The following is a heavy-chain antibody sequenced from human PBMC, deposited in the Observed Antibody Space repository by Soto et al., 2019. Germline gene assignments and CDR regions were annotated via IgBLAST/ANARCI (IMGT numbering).Heavy chain of an antibody. CDR2: MIPISGKA. CDR1: GYTFTSYD. D-gene: IGHD6-6*01. V-gene: IGHV1-8*01. J-gene: IGHJ5*02. CDR3: ACSSSSGVWFDP. Sequence: ASVKVSCKASGYTFTSYDINWLRKAPGQGLEWMGGMIPISGKAGYAQKFQGRVTMTRDKSTSTAYMELSSLRSEDTAVYYCACSSSSGVWFDPWGQGTPVTVSS.